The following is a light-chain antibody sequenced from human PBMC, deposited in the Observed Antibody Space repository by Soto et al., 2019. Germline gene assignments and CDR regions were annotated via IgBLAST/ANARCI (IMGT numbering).Light chain of an antibody. CDR1: QSISYW. Sequence: DIQITQSPSTLSASVGDRVTITCRASQSISYWLAWYQQKPGKAPKLLIYKASSLESGVPSRFSGSGSGTEFTLTISSLQPDDFATYYCQQYNSYPWTFGQGTKLDIK. V-gene: IGKV1-5*03. CDR3: QQYNSYPWT. CDR2: KAS. J-gene: IGKJ1*01.